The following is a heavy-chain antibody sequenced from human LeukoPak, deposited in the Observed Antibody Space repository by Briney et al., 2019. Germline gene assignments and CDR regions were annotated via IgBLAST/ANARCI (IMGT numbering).Heavy chain of an antibody. J-gene: IGHJ4*02. Sequence: PSQTLSLTCTVPGDSISRGGYYWSWIRQHPGNGLEWLGYIYYSGSTYYNPSLKSRVTISVDTSKNQFSLMLSSVTAADTAVYYCARDGRRYSSSWYYFDYWGQGTLVTVSS. CDR3: ARDGRRYSSSWYYFDY. D-gene: IGHD6-13*01. V-gene: IGHV4-31*03. CDR1: GDSISRGGYY. CDR2: IYYSGST.